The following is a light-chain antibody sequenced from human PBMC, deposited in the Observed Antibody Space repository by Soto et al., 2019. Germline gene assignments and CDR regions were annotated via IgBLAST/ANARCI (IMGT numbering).Light chain of an antibody. Sequence: EIVLTQSPGTLSLSPGERATLSFRASQSVSNNYLAWYKQPPGQAPRLLIYGASNTATGIPDRLSVSGSGTDFTLTISRLEPEDAAVYYCQQYGSSGTVGQGTKVDIK. CDR3: QQYGSSGT. J-gene: IGKJ1*01. CDR2: GAS. CDR1: QSVSNNY. V-gene: IGKV3-20*01.